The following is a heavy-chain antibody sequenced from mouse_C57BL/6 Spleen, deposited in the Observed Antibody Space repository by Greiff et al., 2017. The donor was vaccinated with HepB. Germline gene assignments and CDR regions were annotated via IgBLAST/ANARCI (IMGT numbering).Heavy chain of an antibody. CDR3: ADAPFCYGSSSPFAY. V-gene: IGHV1-4*01. Sequence: VQLQQSGAELARPGASVKMSCKASGYTFTSYTMHWVKQRPGQGLEWIGYINPSSGYTKYNQKFKDKATLTADKSSSTAYMQLSSLTSEDSAVYSCADAPFCYGSSSPFAYWGQGTPVTVSA. D-gene: IGHD1-1*01. J-gene: IGHJ3*01. CDR2: INPSSGYT. CDR1: GYTFTSYT.